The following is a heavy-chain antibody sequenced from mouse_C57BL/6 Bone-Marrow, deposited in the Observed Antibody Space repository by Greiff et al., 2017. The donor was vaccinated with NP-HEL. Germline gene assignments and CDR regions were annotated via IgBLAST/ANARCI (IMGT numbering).Heavy chain of an antibody. D-gene: IGHD2-2*01. V-gene: IGHV14-1*01. J-gene: IGHJ3*01. CDR2: IDPEDGDT. Sequence: EVKLMESGAELVRPGASVKLSCTASGFNIKDYYMHWVKQRPEQGLEWIGRIDPEDGDTEYAPKFQGKATMTADTSSNTAYLQLSSLTAEDTAVYYCTEGNYGCDAWFAYWGKGTLVTVSA. CDR3: TEGNYGCDAWFAY. CDR1: GFNIKDYY.